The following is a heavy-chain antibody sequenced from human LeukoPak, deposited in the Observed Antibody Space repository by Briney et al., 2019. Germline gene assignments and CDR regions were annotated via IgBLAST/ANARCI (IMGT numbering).Heavy chain of an antibody. Sequence: SETLSLTCAVSGGSISSSNWWSWVRQPPGKGLEWIGEIYHSGSTNYNPSLKSRVTISVDKSKNQFSLKLSSVTAADTAVYYCARGGDLWSGSQYYFDYWGQGTLVTVSS. J-gene: IGHJ4*02. D-gene: IGHD3-3*01. CDR2: IYHSGST. CDR3: ARGGDLWSGSQYYFDY. CDR1: GGSISSSNW. V-gene: IGHV4-4*02.